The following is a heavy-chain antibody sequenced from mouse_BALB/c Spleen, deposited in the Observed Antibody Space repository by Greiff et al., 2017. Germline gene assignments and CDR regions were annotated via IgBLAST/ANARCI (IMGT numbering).Heavy chain of an antibody. CDR2: IYPGDGST. Sequence: QVQLKESGPELVKPGASVKMSCKASGYTFTSYYIHWVKQRPGQGLEWIGWIYPGDGSTKYNEKFKGKTTLTADKSSSTAYMLLSSLTSEDSAIYFCARETGTEAMDYWGQGTSVTVSS. CDR3: ARETGTEAMDY. CDR1: GYTFTSYY. D-gene: IGHD4-1*01. V-gene: IGHV1S56*01. J-gene: IGHJ4*01.